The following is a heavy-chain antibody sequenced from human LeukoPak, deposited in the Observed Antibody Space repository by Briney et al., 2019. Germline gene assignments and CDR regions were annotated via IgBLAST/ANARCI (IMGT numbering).Heavy chain of an antibody. CDR3: ARDAPYAFDI. CDR2: ISSSSSTI. CDR1: GFTFSSYS. J-gene: IGHJ3*02. Sequence: QPGGSLRLSCAASGFTFSSYSMNWVRQAPGKGLEWVSYISSSSSTIYYAASVKGRFTISRDNAKNSLYLQMNSLRAEDTAVYYCARDAPYAFDIWGQGTMVTVSS. V-gene: IGHV3-48*01.